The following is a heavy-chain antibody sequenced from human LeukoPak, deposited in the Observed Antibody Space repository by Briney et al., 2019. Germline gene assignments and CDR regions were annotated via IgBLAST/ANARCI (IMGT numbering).Heavy chain of an antibody. CDR3: AKDRPNYYGSDGHYYRRNGDY. V-gene: IGHV3-23*01. CDR1: GFTFSSYG. Sequence: PEGSLRLSCAASGFTFSSYGMRWVRQAPGKGLEWVSSISSTGEYTYYTGSVKGRFTISRDNSKNTLYLHMNSLRGEDTAVYYCAKDRPNYYGSDGHYYRRNGDYWGQGTLVTVSS. J-gene: IGHJ4*02. CDR2: ISSTGEYT. D-gene: IGHD3-22*01.